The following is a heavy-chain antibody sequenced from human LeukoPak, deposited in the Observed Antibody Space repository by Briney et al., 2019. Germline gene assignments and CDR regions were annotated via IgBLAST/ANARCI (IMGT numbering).Heavy chain of an antibody. D-gene: IGHD3/OR15-3a*01. CDR1: GFTFSTYW. V-gene: IGHV3-74*01. CDR3: ARGFWTGVEY. CDR2: IKSDGSDT. Sequence: GGSPRLSCAASGFTFSTYWMHWVRHAPGEGLVWVSRIKSDGSDTSYADSVKGRFTISRDNAKNTLYLQMNSLRAEDTAVYYCARGFWTGVEYWGQGALVTVSS. J-gene: IGHJ4*02.